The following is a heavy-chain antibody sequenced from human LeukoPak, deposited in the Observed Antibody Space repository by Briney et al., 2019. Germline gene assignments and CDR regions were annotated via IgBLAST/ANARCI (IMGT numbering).Heavy chain of an antibody. D-gene: IGHD3-10*01. CDR2: ISYDGRNK. CDR1: GFTFSTYG. Sequence: PGGSLRLSCAASGFTFSTYGMHWVRHAPGKGLEWVAVISYDGRNKYYPDSVKGRFTFSKDNSKNTLYLQMNSLRAEDTAVYYCAKDGDYYGSGTKGYYFDYWGQGTLVTVSS. V-gene: IGHV3-30*18. CDR3: AKDGDYYGSGTKGYYFDY. J-gene: IGHJ4*02.